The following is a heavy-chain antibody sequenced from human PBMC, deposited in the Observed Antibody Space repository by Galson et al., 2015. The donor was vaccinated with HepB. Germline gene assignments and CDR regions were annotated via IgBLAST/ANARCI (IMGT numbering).Heavy chain of an antibody. CDR1: GFTFSSYA. Sequence: SLRLYCAASGFTFSSYAMSWVRQAPGKGLEWVSSISSSSSYIYYADSVKGRFTISRDNAKNSLFLLMNSLRAEDTAVYYCVREVAVAGTDYWGQGTLVTVSS. J-gene: IGHJ4*02. CDR2: ISSSSSYI. CDR3: VREVAVAGTDY. D-gene: IGHD6-19*01. V-gene: IGHV3-21*01.